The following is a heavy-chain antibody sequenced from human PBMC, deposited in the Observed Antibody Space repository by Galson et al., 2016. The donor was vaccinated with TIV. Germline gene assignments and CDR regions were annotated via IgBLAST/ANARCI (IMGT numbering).Heavy chain of an antibody. J-gene: IGHJ4*02. Sequence: SLRLSCAVSGFTFSTYWMSWVREAPGKGLEWVAIIKQDGSESYYVDSVRGRFTIPRDNAKNSLYLQMNSLRAEDTGVYYCVRKDQVADFCSTTSCSHDHRGQGTLVTVSS. V-gene: IGHV3-7*01. CDR2: IKQDGSES. D-gene: IGHD2-2*01. CDR1: GFTFSTYW. CDR3: VRKDQVADFCSTTSCSHDH.